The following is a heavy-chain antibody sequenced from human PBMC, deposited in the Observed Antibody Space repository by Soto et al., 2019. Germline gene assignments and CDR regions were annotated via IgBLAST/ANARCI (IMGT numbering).Heavy chain of an antibody. D-gene: IGHD3-10*01. V-gene: IGHV1-8*01. CDR3: ARGRASGSYYLLDY. CDR2: INPNSGNI. Sequence: WASVKVSCKASGNTFTSYDIKWVRQATGHGLEWMGWINPNSGNIGYAQKFQGRVTMTRDTAIRTAYMEVSRLRSDDTAVYYCARGRASGSYYLLDYWGQGTLVTVP. CDR1: GNTFTSYD. J-gene: IGHJ4*02.